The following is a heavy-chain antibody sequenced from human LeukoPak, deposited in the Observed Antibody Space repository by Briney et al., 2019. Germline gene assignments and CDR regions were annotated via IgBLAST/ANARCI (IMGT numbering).Heavy chain of an antibody. CDR2: ISAYNGNT. CDR1: GYTFTSYG. V-gene: IGHV1-18*01. Sequence: ASVKVSCKASGYTFTSYGIIWVRQAPGQGLERMGWISAYNGNTNYAQKLQGRVTITTDESTSTAYMELSSLRSEDTAVYFCAREFPMAFDIWGQGTMVTVSS. D-gene: IGHD2-2*01. J-gene: IGHJ3*02. CDR3: AREFPMAFDI.